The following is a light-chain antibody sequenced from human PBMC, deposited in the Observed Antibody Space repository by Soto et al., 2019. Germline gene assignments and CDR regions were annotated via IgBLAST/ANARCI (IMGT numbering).Light chain of an antibody. J-gene: IGKJ2*01. Sequence: EIVLTQSPGTLSLSPGERATLSCRASQSVNGNYLTWYQQKPGQAPRLLIYGASSRATGIPDRFSGSGSGTDFTLTISRLEPEDFAVYYCQQYGSSFRYTFGQGTSWRSN. CDR1: QSVNGNY. CDR3: QQYGSSFRYT. V-gene: IGKV3-20*01. CDR2: GAS.